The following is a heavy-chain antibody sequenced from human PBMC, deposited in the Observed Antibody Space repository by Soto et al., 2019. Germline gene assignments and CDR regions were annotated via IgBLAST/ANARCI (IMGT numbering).Heavy chain of an antibody. CDR2: IIPIFGTA. V-gene: IGHV1-69*12. D-gene: IGHD5-12*01. J-gene: IGHJ6*02. Sequence: QVQLVQSGAEVKKPGSSVKVSCKASGGTFSSYAISWVRQAPGQGLEWMGGIIPIFGTANYAQKFQGRVTVTGDESTSTGYLEPRSLRSGDTAVYYCATSGGVDIASYGMDVWGQGTKVTVSS. CDR3: ATSGGVDIASYGMDV. CDR1: GGTFSSYA.